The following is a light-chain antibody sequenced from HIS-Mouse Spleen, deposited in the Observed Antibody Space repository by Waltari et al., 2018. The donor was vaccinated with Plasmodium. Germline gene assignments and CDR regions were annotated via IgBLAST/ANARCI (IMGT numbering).Light chain of an antibody. V-gene: IGLV3-1*01. Sequence: SYELTQPPPVSVSPGQTASITCPGDKLGDKYACWYQQKPGQSPVLVIDQDSKRPSGIPGRFPGSNSGNTATLTIGGTQAMDEADYYCQAWDSSTVVFGGGTKLTVL. CDR2: QDS. CDR1: KLGDKY. CDR3: QAWDSSTVV. J-gene: IGLJ2*01.